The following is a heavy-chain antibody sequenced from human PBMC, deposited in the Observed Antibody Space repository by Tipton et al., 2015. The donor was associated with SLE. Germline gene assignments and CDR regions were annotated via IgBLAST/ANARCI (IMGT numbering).Heavy chain of an antibody. CDR2: INHSGST. J-gene: IGHJ4*02. D-gene: IGHD3-3*01. CDR3: ARERRATYYDFWSGEGAFDY. V-gene: IGHV4-4*02. Sequence: SLRLSCAVSGGSISSFNWWTWVRQTPGKGLEWIGEINHSGSTNYNPSLKSRVTISVDTSKNQFSLKLSSVTAADTAVYYCARERRATYYDFWSGEGAFDYWGQGTLVTVSS. CDR1: GGSISSFNW.